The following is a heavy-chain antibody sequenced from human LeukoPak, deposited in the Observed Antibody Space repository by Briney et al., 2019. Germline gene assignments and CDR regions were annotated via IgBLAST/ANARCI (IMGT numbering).Heavy chain of an antibody. J-gene: IGHJ4*02. V-gene: IGHV4-4*07. CDR2: IQSSGST. CDR1: GGSISSYY. CDR3: ARDGPVSYFDY. Sequence: SETLSLTCTVSGGSISSYYWSWIRQPPGKGLEWIGRIQSSGSTNYNPSLKSRVTMSVDTSKNEFSLNLSSVTAADTAVYYCARDGPVSYFDYWGQGTLVTVSS.